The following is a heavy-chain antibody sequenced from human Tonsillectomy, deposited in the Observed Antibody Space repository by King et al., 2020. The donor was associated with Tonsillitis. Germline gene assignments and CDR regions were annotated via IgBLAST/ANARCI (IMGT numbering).Heavy chain of an antibody. CDR3: AKDKGAGVYDSSRGAFDI. CDR2: ISTTSNYK. Sequence: VQLVESGGGLVEPGGSLRLSCATSGFTFSNHHMNWVRQAPGKGLEWVSSISTTSNYKYYADSVKGRFTISRDNAKNSLFLQMHSLRAEDAVVYYCAKDKGAGVYDSSRGAFDIWGRGTMVTVSP. V-gene: IGHV3-21*04. D-gene: IGHD3-22*01. J-gene: IGHJ3*02. CDR1: GFTFSNHH.